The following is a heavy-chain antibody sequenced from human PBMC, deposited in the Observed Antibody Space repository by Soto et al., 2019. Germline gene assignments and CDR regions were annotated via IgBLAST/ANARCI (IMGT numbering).Heavy chain of an antibody. Sequence: EVQLVESGGGLVQPGGSLRLSCAASGFTFSTYSMNWVRQAPGKGLEWVSYITGSSNTIYYADSVKGRFTISRDNAKNSLYLQMNSLRDEDTAVYYCARDLSSGWPNWFDPWGQGTPVIVSS. CDR2: ITGSSNTI. D-gene: IGHD6-19*01. CDR1: GFTFSTYS. CDR3: ARDLSSGWPNWFDP. J-gene: IGHJ5*02. V-gene: IGHV3-48*02.